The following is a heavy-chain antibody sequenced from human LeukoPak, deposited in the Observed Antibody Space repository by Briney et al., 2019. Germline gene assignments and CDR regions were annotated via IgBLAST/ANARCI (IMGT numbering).Heavy chain of an antibody. D-gene: IGHD1-1*01. Sequence: SETLSLTCTVSGGSISTSSYYWGWIRQPLGKGLECIGNIYYSGSTYYNPSLKSRFTISVDTSKNQFSLKLSSVTAADTAVYYCARDAGTGELDYWGQGTLVTVSS. J-gene: IGHJ4*02. CDR3: ARDAGTGELDY. CDR1: GGSISTSSYY. CDR2: IYYSGST. V-gene: IGHV4-39*07.